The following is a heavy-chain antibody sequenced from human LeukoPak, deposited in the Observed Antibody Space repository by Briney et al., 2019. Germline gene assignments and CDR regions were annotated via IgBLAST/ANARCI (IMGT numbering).Heavy chain of an antibody. Sequence: GGSLRLSCAASGFTFSSYGMHWVRQAPGKGLEWVAVIWYDGSNKYYADSVKGRFTISRDNSKNTLYLQMNSLRAEDTAVYYCAKISDSSSWYNDAFDIWGQGTMVTVSS. J-gene: IGHJ3*02. CDR2: IWYDGSNK. CDR3: AKISDSSSWYNDAFDI. CDR1: GFTFSSYG. D-gene: IGHD6-13*01. V-gene: IGHV3-33*06.